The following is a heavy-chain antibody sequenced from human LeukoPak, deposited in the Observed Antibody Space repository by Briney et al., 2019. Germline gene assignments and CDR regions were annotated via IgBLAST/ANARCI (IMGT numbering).Heavy chain of an antibody. J-gene: IGHJ4*02. CDR3: ARDGSGSGDH. CDR2: ISSSSTYI. V-gene: IGHV3-21*01. D-gene: IGHD2-15*01. CDR1: GFTFSTFG. Sequence: GGSLRLSCAVSGFTFSTFGMNWVRQAPGKGLEWVSSISSSSTYIYYADSVKGRLTVSRDNAKNSLYLQMNSLRAEDTAVYYCARDGSGSGDHWGQGTLVSVSS.